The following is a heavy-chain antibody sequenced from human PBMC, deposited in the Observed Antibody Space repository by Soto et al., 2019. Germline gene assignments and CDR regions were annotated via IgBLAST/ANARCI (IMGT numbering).Heavy chain of an antibody. CDR3: ARSVAVPGAHIDY. CDR1: GGSIIGSY. D-gene: IGHD6-19*01. CDR2: VYYTGST. J-gene: IGHJ4*02. Sequence: NPSETLSLTCIVSGGSIIGSYWSWSRQSPGKGLEWLGYVYYTGSTNYSPSLRSRVSISVDTSKNEFSLRLSSVTAADTAVYFCARSVAVPGAHIDYWGQGTQVTVSS. V-gene: IGHV4-59*01.